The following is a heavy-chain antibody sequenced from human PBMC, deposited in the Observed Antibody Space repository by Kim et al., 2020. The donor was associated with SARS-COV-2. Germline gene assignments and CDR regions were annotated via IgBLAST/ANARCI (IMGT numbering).Heavy chain of an antibody. Sequence: SETLSLTCTVSGDSISSSSYYWGWIRQPPGKGLEWIGSIYYSGSTYYNPSLKSRVTISVDTSKNQFSLKLSSVTAADTAVSYCARRQRLITMVRGVISCWFDPWGQGTLVTVSS. D-gene: IGHD3-10*01. J-gene: IGHJ5*02. CDR1: GDSISSSSYY. V-gene: IGHV4-39*01. CDR3: ARRQRLITMVRGVISCWFDP. CDR2: IYYSGST.